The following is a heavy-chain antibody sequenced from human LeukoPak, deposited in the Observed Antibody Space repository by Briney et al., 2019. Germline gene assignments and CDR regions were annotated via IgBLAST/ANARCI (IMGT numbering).Heavy chain of an antibody. CDR2: INPSGGST. Sequence: ASVKVSCKASGYTFTNYYMHWVRQAPGQGLEWMGIINPSGGSTGYAQKFQGRVTMTRDTSTSTAYMELRSLRSDDTAVYYCARAQNLRYCSSTSCYHWFDPWGQGTLVTVSS. CDR1: GYTFTNYY. D-gene: IGHD2-2*01. CDR3: ARAQNLRYCSSTSCYHWFDP. J-gene: IGHJ5*02. V-gene: IGHV1-46*01.